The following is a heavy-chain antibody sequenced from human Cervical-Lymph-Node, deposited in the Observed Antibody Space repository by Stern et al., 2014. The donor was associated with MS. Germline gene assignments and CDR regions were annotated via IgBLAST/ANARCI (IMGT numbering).Heavy chain of an antibody. CDR1: GGTFSTFA. D-gene: IGHD2-21*01. V-gene: IGHV1-69*01. Sequence: QVQLGQSGAEVKKPGSSVKVSCQTSGGTFSTFAIGWVRQAPGQGLEWMGGITPLFDATIYAQKFQGRLTITADESTRTAYMELSSLRPDDTAMYYCARGDSEAPIYYFDYWGQGTLVTVSS. CDR3: ARGDSEAPIYYFDY. CDR2: ITPLFDAT. J-gene: IGHJ4*02.